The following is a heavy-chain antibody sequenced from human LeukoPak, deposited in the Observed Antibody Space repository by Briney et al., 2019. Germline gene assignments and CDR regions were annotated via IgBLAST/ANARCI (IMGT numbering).Heavy chain of an antibody. V-gene: IGHV4-38-2*02. CDR3: ARIVVVIGEYYFDY. Sequence: SETLSLTCTVSGYSISSGYYWGWIRQPPGKGLEWIGSIYHSGSTYYNPSLKSRVTISVDTSKNQFSLKLSSVTAADTAVYYCARIVVVIGEYYFDYWGQGTLVTVSS. CDR1: GYSISSGYY. J-gene: IGHJ4*02. D-gene: IGHD3-22*01. CDR2: IYHSGST.